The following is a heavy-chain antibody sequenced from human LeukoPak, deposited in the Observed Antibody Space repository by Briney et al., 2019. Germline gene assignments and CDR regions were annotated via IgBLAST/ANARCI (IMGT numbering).Heavy chain of an antibody. J-gene: IGHJ3*02. D-gene: IGHD6-13*01. CDR1: GFTFSSYS. CDR3: ARDESVAAAGIGAFDI. Sequence: GGSLGLSCAASGFTFSSYSMNWVRQAPGKGLEGASFISSSSSYIYYADSVKGRFTISRDNAKNSLYLQMNSLRAEDTAVYYCARDESVAAAGIGAFDIWGQGTMVTVSS. CDR2: ISSSSSYI. V-gene: IGHV3-21*05.